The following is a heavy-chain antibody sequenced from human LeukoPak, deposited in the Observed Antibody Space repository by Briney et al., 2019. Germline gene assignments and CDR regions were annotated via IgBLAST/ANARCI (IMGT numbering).Heavy chain of an antibody. V-gene: IGHV3-23*01. Sequence: GGSLRLSCAASGFPFSTFAMNWVRQAPGKGLEWVSAISGSGITTHYVDSVKGRFTISRDNSKNTLYLQMNGLRAEDTAVYFCAKDEQPGGGRGRGTLVTVSS. CDR3: AKDEQPGGG. CDR2: ISGSGITT. D-gene: IGHD1/OR15-1a*01. CDR1: GFPFSTFA. J-gene: IGHJ2*01.